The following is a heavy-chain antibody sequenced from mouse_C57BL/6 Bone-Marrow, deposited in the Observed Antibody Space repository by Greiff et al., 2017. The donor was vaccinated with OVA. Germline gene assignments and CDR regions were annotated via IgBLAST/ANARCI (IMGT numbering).Heavy chain of an antibody. D-gene: IGHD1-1*01. V-gene: IGHV1-55*01. J-gene: IGHJ2*01. Sequence: QVQLQQPGAELVKPGASVKMSCKASGYTFTSYWITWVKQRPGQGLEWIGDIYPGSGSTNYNEKFKSKATLTVDTSSSTAYMQLSSLTSEDSAVYYCARGFITTGVRDYWGQGTTLTVAS. CDR3: ARGFITTGVRDY. CDR1: GYTFTSYW. CDR2: IYPGSGST.